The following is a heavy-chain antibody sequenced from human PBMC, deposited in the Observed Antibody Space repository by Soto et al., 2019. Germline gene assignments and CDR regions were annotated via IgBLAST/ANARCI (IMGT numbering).Heavy chain of an antibody. CDR3: ARDRGYSSSWYRGGFDY. J-gene: IGHJ4*02. D-gene: IGHD6-13*01. CDR2: ISSSSSYI. CDR1: GFTFSSYS. Sequence: EVQLVESGGGLVKPGGSLRLSCAASGFTFSSYSMNWVRQAPGKGLEWVSSISSSSSYIYYADSVKGRFTISRDNAKNSLYLQMNRLRAEDTPVYYWARDRGYSSSWYRGGFDYWGQGTLVTVSS. V-gene: IGHV3-21*01.